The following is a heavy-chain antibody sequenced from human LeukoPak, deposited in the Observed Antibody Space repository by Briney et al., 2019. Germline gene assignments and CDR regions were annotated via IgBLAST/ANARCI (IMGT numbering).Heavy chain of an antibody. Sequence: SPSETLSLTCTVSGGSISSSSYYWGWIRQPPGKGLEWIGSIYYSGSTYYNPSLKSRVTISVDTSKNQFSLKLSSVTAADTAVYYCARVSDCSSTSCFSNWFDPWGQGTLVTVSS. CDR3: ARVSDCSSTSCFSNWFDP. CDR1: GGSISSSSYY. J-gene: IGHJ5*02. V-gene: IGHV4-39*07. CDR2: IYYSGST. D-gene: IGHD2-2*01.